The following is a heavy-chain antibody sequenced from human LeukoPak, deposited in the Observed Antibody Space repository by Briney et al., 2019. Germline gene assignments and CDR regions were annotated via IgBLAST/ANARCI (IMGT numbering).Heavy chain of an antibody. D-gene: IGHD5-18*01. J-gene: IGHJ3*01. Sequence: SETLSLTCTVSGGSISSYYWSWIRQPPGKGLEWIGEINHSGSTNYNPSLKSRVTISVDTSKNQFSLKLSSVTAADTAVYYCARGSPYSYGYRRAFDVWGQGTMVTVSS. CDR3: ARGSPYSYGYRRAFDV. V-gene: IGHV4-34*01. CDR2: INHSGST. CDR1: GGSISSYY.